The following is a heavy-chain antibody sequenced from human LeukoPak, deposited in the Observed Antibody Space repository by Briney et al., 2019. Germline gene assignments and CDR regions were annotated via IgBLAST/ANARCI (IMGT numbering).Heavy chain of an antibody. CDR2: INHSGST. CDR1: GGSFSGYY. D-gene: IGHD2-15*01. Sequence: PSETLSLTCAVYGGSFSGYYWSWIRQPPGKGLEWIGEINHSGSTNYNPSLKSRVTISVDTSKNQFSLKLSSVTAADTAVYYCARGPFRYCGGGSCYSIRTNAFDIWGQGTMVAVSS. J-gene: IGHJ3*02. V-gene: IGHV4-34*01. CDR3: ARGPFRYCGGGSCYSIRTNAFDI.